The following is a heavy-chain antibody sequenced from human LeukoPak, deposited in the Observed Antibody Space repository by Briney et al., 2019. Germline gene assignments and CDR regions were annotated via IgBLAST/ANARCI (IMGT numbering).Heavy chain of an antibody. Sequence: SGPTLVNPTQTLTLTCTFSGFSLTTRGMCVSWIRQPPGNALEWLALIDWDDDKYYSTYLKTRLTISKDTSKNQVVLTMTNMDPVDTATYYCARRYSSGWYLGTFDYWGQGTLVTVSS. J-gene: IGHJ4*02. CDR2: IDWDDDK. D-gene: IGHD6-19*01. CDR3: ARRYSSGWYLGTFDY. V-gene: IGHV2-70*01. CDR1: GFSLTTRGMC.